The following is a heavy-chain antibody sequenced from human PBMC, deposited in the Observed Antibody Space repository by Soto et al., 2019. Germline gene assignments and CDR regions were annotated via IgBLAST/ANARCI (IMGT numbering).Heavy chain of an antibody. J-gene: IGHJ6*02. Sequence: PGGSLRLSCAASGFTFSSYSMNWVRQAPGKGLEWVSSISSSSSYIYYADSVKGRFTISRDNAKNSLYLQMNSLRAEDTAVYYCARGSPQNYYYYGMDVWGQGTTVTVSS. CDR3: ARGSPQNYYYYGMDV. V-gene: IGHV3-21*01. CDR2: ISSSSSYI. CDR1: GFTFSSYS.